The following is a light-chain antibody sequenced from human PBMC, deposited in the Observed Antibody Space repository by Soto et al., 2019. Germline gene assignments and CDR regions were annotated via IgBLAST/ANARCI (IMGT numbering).Light chain of an antibody. CDR2: AAS. CDR3: QQYENLPT. CDR1: QSMSSY. V-gene: IGKV1-39*01. Sequence: EIQMTQSPSSLYASVGDRVTITFRASQSMSSYLNWYQQKPGKAPKLLIYAASILQSGVPSRFSGSGSGTDFTLTISSLQPEDIATYYCQQYENLPTVGQGTRLEIK. J-gene: IGKJ5*01.